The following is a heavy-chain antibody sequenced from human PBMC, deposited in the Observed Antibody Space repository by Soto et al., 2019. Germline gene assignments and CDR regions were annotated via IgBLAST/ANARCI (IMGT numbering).Heavy chain of an antibody. D-gene: IGHD1-26*01. CDR1: GYTFTGHY. J-gene: IGHJ4*02. Sequence: EASVKVSCKASGYTFTGHYIHWVRQAPEQGPEWMGEIGPESGATRYAQRSQGRVTMTRDMSITTVYMELNNLSPDDTAVYYCGRGRSGQIVVFYWGQGTPVTVSS. CDR2: IGPESGAT. V-gene: IGHV1-2*02. CDR3: GRGRSGQIVVFY.